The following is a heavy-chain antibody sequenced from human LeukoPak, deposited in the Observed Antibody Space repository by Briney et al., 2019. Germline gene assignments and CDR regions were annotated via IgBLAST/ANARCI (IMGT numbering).Heavy chain of an antibody. CDR1: GGSISSYY. J-gene: IGHJ4*02. V-gene: IGHV4-59*01. CDR2: IYYSGST. D-gene: IGHD1-1*01. Sequence: SETLSLTCTVSGGSISSYYWSWIRQPPGKGLEWIGYIYYSGSTNYNPSLKSRVTISVDTSKNQFSLKLSSVTAADTAVYYCAREGTGTTEGVYFDYWGQGTLVTVSS. CDR3: AREGTGTTEGVYFDY.